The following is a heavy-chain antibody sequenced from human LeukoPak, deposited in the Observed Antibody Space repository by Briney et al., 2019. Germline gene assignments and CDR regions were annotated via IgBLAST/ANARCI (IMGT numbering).Heavy chain of an antibody. CDR1: GYTFTSYY. J-gene: IGHJ4*02. V-gene: IGHV1-46*01. Sequence: ASVKVSCKASGYTFTSYYIHWVRQAPEQGLEWMGIINPSGGSTSYAQKFQGRVTMTRDISTSTVYVELSSLRSEDTAVHYCARVLSSGYSDYFDYWGQGTLVTVSS. D-gene: IGHD3-22*01. CDR2: INPSGGST. CDR3: ARVLSSGYSDYFDY.